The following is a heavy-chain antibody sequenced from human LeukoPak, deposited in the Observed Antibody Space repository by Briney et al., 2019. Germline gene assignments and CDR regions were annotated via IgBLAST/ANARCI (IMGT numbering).Heavy chain of an antibody. CDR3: ARARTINTGGGWFDP. D-gene: IGHD1-14*01. V-gene: IGHV3-30*04. J-gene: IGHJ5*02. Sequence: PGGSLRLSCAASGFTFSSYAMHWVRQAPGKGLEWVAVISSDGSNKYYADSVKGRFTISRDNSKNTLYLQMNSLRAEDTAVYYCARARTINTGGGWFDPWGQGTLVTVSS. CDR1: GFTFSSYA. CDR2: ISSDGSNK.